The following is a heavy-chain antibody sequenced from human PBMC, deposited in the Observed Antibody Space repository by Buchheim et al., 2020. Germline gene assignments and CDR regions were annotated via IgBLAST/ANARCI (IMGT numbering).Heavy chain of an antibody. Sequence: EVQLVESGGGLVQPGGSLRLSCAASGFTFSSYSMNWVRQAPGKGLEWVSYISSSSSTIYYADSVEGRFTISRDNAKNSLYLQMNSLRDEDTAVYYCARGLPRPRIAVAGTDYWGQGTL. CDR2: ISSSSSTI. V-gene: IGHV3-48*02. J-gene: IGHJ4*02. CDR1: GFTFSSYS. D-gene: IGHD6-19*01. CDR3: ARGLPRPRIAVAGTDY.